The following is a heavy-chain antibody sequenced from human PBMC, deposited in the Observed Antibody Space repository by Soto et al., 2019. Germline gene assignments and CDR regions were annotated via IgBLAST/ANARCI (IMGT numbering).Heavy chain of an antibody. CDR3: AKRASPANIDNWFDP. Sequence: GGSLRLSCVGSGFVFKNFAINWVRQPPGKGLEWVSVIRGTGLNTYYAASVKGRFNTSRDNSKNTVYLQMDSLKVEDTAVYYCAKRASPANIDNWFDPWGPGTQVTVSS. CDR2: IRGTGLNT. V-gene: IGHV3-23*01. J-gene: IGHJ5*02. CDR1: GFVFKNFA.